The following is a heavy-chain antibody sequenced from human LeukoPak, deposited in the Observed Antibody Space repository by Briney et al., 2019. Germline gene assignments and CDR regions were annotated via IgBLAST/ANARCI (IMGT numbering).Heavy chain of an antibody. D-gene: IGHD6-13*01. J-gene: IGHJ4*02. CDR2: MSNSGST. Sequence: SETLSLTCTVSGASISSSSSFFWAWIRQPPGKGLEWIGTMSNSGSTYYNPSLKSRFTISGDTSKNQFSLKLSSVTAADTAVFYWARRSQTTAGRGIDYWGQGTLVTVSS. CDR1: GASISSSSSFF. V-gene: IGHV4-39*01. CDR3: ARRSQTTAGRGIDY.